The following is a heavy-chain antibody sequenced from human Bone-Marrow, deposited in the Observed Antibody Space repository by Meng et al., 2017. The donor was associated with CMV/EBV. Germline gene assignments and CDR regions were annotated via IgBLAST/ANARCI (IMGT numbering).Heavy chain of an antibody. V-gene: IGHV1-69*05. Sequence: SVKVSCKASGGTFSSYAISWVRQAPGQGLEWMGGIIPIFGTANYAQKFQGRVTITTDESTSTAYMELSSLRSEDTAVYYCARRSYSVNWFDPWAQGTRVTCFS. J-gene: IGHJ5*02. CDR1: GGTFSSYA. D-gene: IGHD4-11*01. CDR2: IIPIFGTA. CDR3: ARRSYSVNWFDP.